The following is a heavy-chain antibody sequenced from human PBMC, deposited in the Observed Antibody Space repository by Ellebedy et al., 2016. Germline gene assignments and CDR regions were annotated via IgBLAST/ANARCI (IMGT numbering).Heavy chain of an antibody. J-gene: IGHJ3*02. CDR3: ARRGYSSGVDAFDI. CDR1: GGSISSYY. CDR2: IYYSGTT. Sequence: SETLSLTCTVSGGSISSYYWSWIRQPPGKGLEWIGYIYYSGTTNYNPSLKSRVTISVDTSKNQFSLKLSSVTAADTAVYYFARRGYSSGVDAFDIWGQGTMVTVSS. V-gene: IGHV4-59*08. D-gene: IGHD6-19*01.